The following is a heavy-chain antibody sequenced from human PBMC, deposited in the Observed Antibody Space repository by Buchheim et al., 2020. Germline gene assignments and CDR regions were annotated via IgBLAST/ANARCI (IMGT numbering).Heavy chain of an antibody. V-gene: IGHV3-15*01. CDR1: GLTFHDHW. J-gene: IGHJ4*02. CDR2: VKSTSAGGTI. Sequence: EVQLVESGGGLVGPGGSLTLSCATSGLTFHDHWMSWIRQAPGKGLEWIARVKSTSAGGTIDYVTSVKGRFVISRDDSKNMLYLQMNSLKNEDTAVYYCTTEPRYWGQGTL. D-gene: IGHD3-9*01. CDR3: TTEPRY.